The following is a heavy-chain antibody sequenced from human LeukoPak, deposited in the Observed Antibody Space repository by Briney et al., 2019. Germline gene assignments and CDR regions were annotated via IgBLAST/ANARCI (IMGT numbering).Heavy chain of an antibody. J-gene: IGHJ4*02. CDR2: ISSSSSYT. CDR3: ARGTYYYDSSGYLVDY. D-gene: IGHD3-22*01. Sequence: PGGSLRLSCAASGFTVSSTYMGWVRQAPGKGLEWVSYISSSSSYTNYADSVKGRFTISRDNAKNSLYLQMNSLRAEDTAVYYCARGTYYYDSSGYLVDYWGQGTLVTVSS. CDR1: GFTVSSTY. V-gene: IGHV3-11*06.